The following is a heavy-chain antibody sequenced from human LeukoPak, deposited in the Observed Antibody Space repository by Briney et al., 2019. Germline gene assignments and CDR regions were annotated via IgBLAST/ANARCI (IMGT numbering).Heavy chain of an antibody. J-gene: IGHJ3*02. CDR1: GGSISSYY. Sequence: SETLSLTCTVSGGSISSYYWSWIRQPAGKGLEWIGRIYTSGSTNYNPSLKSRVTISVDTSKNQFSLKLRSVTAADTAVYYWARACSGGSCSYPLAFDIWGQGTMVTVSS. CDR2: IYTSGST. V-gene: IGHV4-4*07. CDR3: ARACSGGSCSYPLAFDI. D-gene: IGHD2-15*01.